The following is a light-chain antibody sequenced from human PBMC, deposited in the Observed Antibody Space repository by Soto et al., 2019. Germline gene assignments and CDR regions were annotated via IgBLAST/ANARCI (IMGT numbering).Light chain of an antibody. CDR3: QQYKSFYYT. Sequence: DIQMTQSPSTLSASVGDRVILTCRASQSIGKWLAWYQQKPGKAPKLLIYDVSSLESGVPSRFSGSGSGTEFTLSISSLQPDDFATYYCQQYKSFYYTFGQGTKVDIK. V-gene: IGKV1-5*01. CDR2: DVS. CDR1: QSIGKW. J-gene: IGKJ2*01.